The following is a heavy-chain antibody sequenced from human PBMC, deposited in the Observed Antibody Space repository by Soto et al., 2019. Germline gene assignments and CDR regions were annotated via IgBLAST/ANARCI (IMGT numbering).Heavy chain of an antibody. D-gene: IGHD3-16*02. CDR3: AREGYDYVWGSYRSHRPKDNAFDI. CDR2: INPNSGGT. Sequence: ASVKVSCKASGYTFTGYYMHWLRQAPGQGLEWMGWINPNSGGTNYAQKFQGWVTMTRDTSISTAYMELSRLRSDDTAVYYCAREGYDYVWGSYRSHRPKDNAFDIWGQGTMVTVSS. CDR1: GYTFTGYY. V-gene: IGHV1-2*04. J-gene: IGHJ3*02.